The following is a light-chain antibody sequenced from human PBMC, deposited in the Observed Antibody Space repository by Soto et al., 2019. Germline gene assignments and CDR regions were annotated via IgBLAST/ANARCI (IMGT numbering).Light chain of an antibody. CDR1: QSISSW. CDR3: QQYDSYWT. Sequence: DIQMTQSPSTLSASVGDRVTITCRAGQSISSWLAWYQQKPGKAPNLLIYKASSLESGVPSRFSGSGSGTEFTLTISSLQPDDFATYYCQQYDSYWTFGQGTKVDIK. V-gene: IGKV1-5*03. CDR2: KAS. J-gene: IGKJ1*01.